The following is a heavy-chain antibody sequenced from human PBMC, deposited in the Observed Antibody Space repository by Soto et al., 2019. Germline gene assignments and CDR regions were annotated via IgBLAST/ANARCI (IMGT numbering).Heavy chain of an antibody. J-gene: IGHJ4*02. Sequence: GGSLRLSCAASAFTFTNYAMSWVRQGPGKGLEWVSGIGGSGRTTYYADSVKGRFTISRDNSNNTLFLQMNRLRAEDTAVYYCAKSRYSDSSGDFYDYWGQGTRVTVSS. CDR3: AKSRYSDSSGDFYDY. CDR2: IGGSGRTT. V-gene: IGHV3-23*01. D-gene: IGHD3-22*01. CDR1: AFTFTNYA.